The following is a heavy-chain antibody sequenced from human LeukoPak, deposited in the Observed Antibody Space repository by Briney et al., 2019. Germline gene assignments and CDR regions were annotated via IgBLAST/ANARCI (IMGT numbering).Heavy chain of an antibody. CDR1: GYTFTGYY. V-gene: IGHV1-2*02. Sequence: ASVKVSCKASGYTFTGYYMHWVRQAPGQGLEWMGWINPNSGGTNYAQKFQGRVTMTRDTSISTAYMELSRLRSDDTAVYYCARHGGYDSSGYYRESGQHWGQGTLVTVSS. CDR2: INPNSGGT. J-gene: IGHJ1*01. D-gene: IGHD3-22*01. CDR3: ARHGGYDSSGYYRESGQH.